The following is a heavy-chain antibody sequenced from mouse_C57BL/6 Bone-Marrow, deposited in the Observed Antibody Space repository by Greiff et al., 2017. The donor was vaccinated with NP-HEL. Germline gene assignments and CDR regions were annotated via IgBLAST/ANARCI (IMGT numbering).Heavy chain of an antibody. CDR1: GFNIKDDY. CDR2: IDPGNGDT. V-gene: IGHV14-4*01. J-gene: IGHJ2*01. D-gene: IGHD2-3*01. CDR3: TTGGLLPFDY. Sequence: VQLQQSGAELVRPGASVKLSCTASGFNIKDDYMHWVKQRPEQGLEWIGGIDPGNGDTEYASKFQGKATITADTSSNTAYLQLSSLTSEDTAVYYCTTGGLLPFDYWGQGTTLTVSS.